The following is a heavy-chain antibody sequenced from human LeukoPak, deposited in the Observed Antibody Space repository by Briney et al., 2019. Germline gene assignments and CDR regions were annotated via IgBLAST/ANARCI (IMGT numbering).Heavy chain of an antibody. V-gene: IGHV3-23*01. CDR1: GFTFSSYA. D-gene: IGHD2-2*01. J-gene: IGHJ4*02. CDR2: ISGSGGST. Sequence: GGSLRLSCAASGFTFSSYAMSWVRQVPGKGLEWVSGISGSGGSTYNADSVKGRFTISRDNAKNTLYLQMNSLTAEDTAVYYCAKPSPLGVPAADFDYWGEGTLVSVSS. CDR3: AKPSPLGVPAADFDY.